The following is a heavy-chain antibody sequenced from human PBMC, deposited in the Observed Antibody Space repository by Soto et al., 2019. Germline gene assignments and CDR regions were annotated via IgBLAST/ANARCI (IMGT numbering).Heavy chain of an antibody. CDR3: ARTNGDYWLDY. Sequence: SETLSLTCTVSGGSISSSGYYWGWIRQPPGKGLEWIGSIYYSGSTYYNPSLKSRVTISVDTSKNQFSLKLSSVTAADTAVYYCARTNGDYWLDYWGQGTLVTVSS. J-gene: IGHJ4*02. CDR2: IYYSGST. CDR1: GGSISSSGYY. V-gene: IGHV4-39*01. D-gene: IGHD4-17*01.